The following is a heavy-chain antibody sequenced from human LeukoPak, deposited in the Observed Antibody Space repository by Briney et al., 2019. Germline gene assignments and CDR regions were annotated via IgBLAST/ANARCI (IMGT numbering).Heavy chain of an antibody. Sequence: GGSLRLSCAASGFTFSSYAMHWVRQAPGKGLEWVAVISYDGSNKYYADSVKGRFTISSDNSKNTLYLQMNSLRAEDTAVYYCARDQGRWELGYYYYGMDVWGQGTTVTVSS. CDR3: ARDQGRWELGYYYYGMDV. CDR1: GFTFSSYA. CDR2: ISYDGSNK. J-gene: IGHJ6*02. V-gene: IGHV3-30-3*01. D-gene: IGHD1-26*01.